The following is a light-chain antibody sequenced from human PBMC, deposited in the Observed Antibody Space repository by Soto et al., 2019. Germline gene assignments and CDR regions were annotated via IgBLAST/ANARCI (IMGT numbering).Light chain of an antibody. J-gene: IGLJ2*01. CDR3: SSYTGSSPVV. CDR1: SSDVGGYNY. V-gene: IGLV2-14*01. CDR2: DVS. Sequence: QSALTQPASVSGSPGQSITISCTGTSSDVGGYNYVSWYQQHPGKAPKLIIYDVSNRPSGVSNRFSGSKSGNTASLTISGLQAEDEADYYCSSYTGSSPVVFGGGTQLTVL.